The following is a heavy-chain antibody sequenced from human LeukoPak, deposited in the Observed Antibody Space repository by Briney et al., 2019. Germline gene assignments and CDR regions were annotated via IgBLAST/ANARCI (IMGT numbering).Heavy chain of an antibody. CDR3: ASVSITVAERDYMDV. D-gene: IGHD6-19*01. Sequence: GGSLILSFSAPRFTLSWHRMSRIRQARGKGLEWVANIKQDGSEKYYVDSVKGRFTISRDNAKNSLSLQMNSLRAEDTAVYYCASVSITVAERDYMDVWGKGTTVTVSS. J-gene: IGHJ6*03. CDR1: RFTLSWHR. V-gene: IGHV3-7*01. CDR2: IKQDGSEK.